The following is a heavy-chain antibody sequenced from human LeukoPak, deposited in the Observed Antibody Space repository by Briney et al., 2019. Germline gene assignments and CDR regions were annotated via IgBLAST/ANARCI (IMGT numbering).Heavy chain of an antibody. CDR1: GLTGSHNY. J-gene: IGHJ4*02. CDR3: ARDRGQGYVDY. Sequence: GGSLRLSCAASGLTGSHNYVSWVRQAPGKGLEWVANIKQDGSEKYYVDSVKGRFTISRDNAKNSLYLQMNSLRAEDTAVYYCARDRGQGYVDYWGQGTLVTVSS. CDR2: IKQDGSEK. V-gene: IGHV3-7*03. D-gene: IGHD1-26*01.